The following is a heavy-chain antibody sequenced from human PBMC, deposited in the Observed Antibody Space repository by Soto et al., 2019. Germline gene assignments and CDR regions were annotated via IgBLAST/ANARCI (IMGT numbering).Heavy chain of an antibody. D-gene: IGHD5-12*01. CDR1: GGSFTYT. V-gene: IGHV1-18*01. CDR3: ARDSARGYSGYGSDY. Sequence: ASAKVSCQASGGSFTYTLSWVRQAPGQGLEWMGWISAYNGNTNYAQKLQGRVTMTTDTSTSTAYMELRSLRSDDTAVYYCARDSARGYSGYGSDYWGQGTLVTVSS. J-gene: IGHJ4*02. CDR2: ISAYNGNT.